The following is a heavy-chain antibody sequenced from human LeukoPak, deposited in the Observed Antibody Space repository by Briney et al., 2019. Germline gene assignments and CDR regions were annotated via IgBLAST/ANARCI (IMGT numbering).Heavy chain of an antibody. Sequence: SETLSLTCTVYTGPICTFYWTWHRQPPGKGLVWIGYNSYSGNTNYHPPLRSRAPLAEDMSKSRYSLKLTSVTAADTAVNYCARAGSGWSFDYWGQGTLVTVSS. J-gene: IGHJ4*02. CDR3: ARAGSGWSFDY. D-gene: IGHD6-19*01. CDR1: TGPICTFY. V-gene: IGHV4-59*01. CDR2: NSYSGNT.